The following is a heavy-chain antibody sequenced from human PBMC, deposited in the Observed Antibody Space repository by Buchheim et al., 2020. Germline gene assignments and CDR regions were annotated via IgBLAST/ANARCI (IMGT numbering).Heavy chain of an antibody. CDR3: ARIPGAAAGDEYFQH. CDR1: GFTFSSYS. CDR2: ISSSSTI. D-gene: IGHD6-13*01. J-gene: IGHJ1*01. Sequence: EVQLVESGGGLVQPGGSLRLSCAASGFTFSSYSMNWVRQAPGKGLEWVSYISSSSTIYYADSVKGRFTISRDNAKNSLYLQMNSLRAEDTAVYYCARIPGAAAGDEYFQHWGQGTL. V-gene: IGHV3-48*01.